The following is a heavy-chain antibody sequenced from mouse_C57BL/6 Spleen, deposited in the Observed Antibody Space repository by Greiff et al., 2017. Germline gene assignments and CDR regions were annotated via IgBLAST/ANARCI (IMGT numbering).Heavy chain of an antibody. J-gene: IGHJ2*01. CDR2: IYPGSGNT. CDR3: ARSGDGYKYYFDY. D-gene: IGHD2-3*01. V-gene: IGHV1-76*01. CDR1: GYTFTDYY. Sequence: VQGVESGAELVRPGASVKLSCKASGYTFTDYYINWVKQRPGQGLEWIARIYPGSGNTYYNEKFKGKATLTAEKSSSTAYMQLSSLTSEDSAVYFCARSGDGYKYYFDYWGQGTTLTVSS.